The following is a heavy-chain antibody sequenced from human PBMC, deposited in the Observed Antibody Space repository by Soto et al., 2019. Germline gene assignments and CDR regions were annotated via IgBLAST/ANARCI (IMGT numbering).Heavy chain of an antibody. D-gene: IGHD2-2*01. V-gene: IGHV4-31*03. Sequence: LALTCTVSGGSISSGGYYWSWIRQHPGKGLEWIGYIYYSGSTYYNPSLKSRVTISVDTSKNQFSLKLSSVTAADTAVYYCARGGTSGKYNWFDPWGQGTLVTVSS. CDR3: ARGGTSGKYNWFDP. J-gene: IGHJ5*02. CDR2: IYYSGST. CDR1: GGSISSGGYY.